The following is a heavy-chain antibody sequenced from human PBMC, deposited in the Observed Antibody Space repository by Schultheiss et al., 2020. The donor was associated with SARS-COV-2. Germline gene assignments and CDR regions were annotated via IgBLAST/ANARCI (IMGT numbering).Heavy chain of an antibody. CDR3: ASGVYRFLEWQERDY. J-gene: IGHJ4*02. CDR1: GGSFSGYY. V-gene: IGHV4-34*01. D-gene: IGHD3-3*01. CDR2: INHSGST. Sequence: SETLSLTCAVYGGSFSGYYWSWIRQPPGKGLEWIGEINHSGSTNYNPSLQSRVTISVDTSKHQFSLRLRSATAADTAVYYCASGVYRFLEWQERDYWGQGTLVTVSS.